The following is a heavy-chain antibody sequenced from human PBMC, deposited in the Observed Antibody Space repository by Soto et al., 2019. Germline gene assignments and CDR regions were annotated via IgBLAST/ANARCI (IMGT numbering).Heavy chain of an antibody. V-gene: IGHV3-23*01. CDR1: GFTPSSYG. CDR3: TKAVTYYYDTSGYYPYFDY. Sequence: AGGSLRLSCGGSGFTPSSYGMSWGRQAPGKGLEWVSGISGSGGGTYYADSVKGRFTISRDNSKNTLYLQMNSLRADDTAIFYCTKAVTYYYDTSGYYPYFDYWGQGTLVTVSS. J-gene: IGHJ4*02. D-gene: IGHD3-22*01. CDR2: ISGSGGGT.